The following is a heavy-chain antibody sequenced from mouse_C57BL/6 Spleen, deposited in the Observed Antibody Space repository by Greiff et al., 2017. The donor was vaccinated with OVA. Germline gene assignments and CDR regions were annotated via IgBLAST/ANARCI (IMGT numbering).Heavy chain of an antibody. J-gene: IGHJ4*01. CDR2: IWSGGST. V-gene: IGHV2-2*01. D-gene: IGHD1-1*01. CDR3: ARRRGSSYYYYAMDD. CDR1: GFSLTSYG. Sequence: QVQLKESGPGLVQPSQSLSITCTVSGFSLTSYGVHWVRQSPGKGLEWLGVIWSGGSTDYNAAFISRLSISKDNSKSQVFFKMNSLQADDTAIYYCARRRGSSYYYYAMDDWGQGTSVTVSS.